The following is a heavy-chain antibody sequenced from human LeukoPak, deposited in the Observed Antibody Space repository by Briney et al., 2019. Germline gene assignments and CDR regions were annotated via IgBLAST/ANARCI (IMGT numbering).Heavy chain of an antibody. Sequence: PGGSLRLSCAASGFTFSSYSMSWVRQAPGKGLEWVANIKQDGSEKNYVGSVKGRFTISRDNAKNSLYLQMNSLRAEDTALYYCARGSTHYDVLTGYHYYFDYWGQGTLVTVSS. CDR1: GFTFSSYS. J-gene: IGHJ4*02. CDR3: ARGSTHYDVLTGYHYYFDY. V-gene: IGHV3-7*03. D-gene: IGHD3-9*01. CDR2: IKQDGSEK.